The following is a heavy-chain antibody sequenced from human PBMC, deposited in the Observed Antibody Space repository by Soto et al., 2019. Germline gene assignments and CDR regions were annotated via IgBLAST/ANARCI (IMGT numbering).Heavy chain of an antibody. J-gene: IGHJ6*03. Sequence: ASVKVSCKASGGTFSSYTISWVRQAPGQGLEWMGRIIPILGIANYAQKFQGRVTITADKSTSTAYMELSSLRSEDTAVYYCAGGRYCSSTSCYPLVYMDVWGKGTTVTVSS. CDR1: GGTFSSYT. V-gene: IGHV1-69*02. CDR3: AGGRYCSSTSCYPLVYMDV. D-gene: IGHD2-2*01. CDR2: IIPILGIA.